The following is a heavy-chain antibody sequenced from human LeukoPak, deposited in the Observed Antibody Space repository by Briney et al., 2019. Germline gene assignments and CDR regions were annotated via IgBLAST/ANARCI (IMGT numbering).Heavy chain of an antibody. CDR2: IYYSGST. J-gene: IGHJ4*02. D-gene: IGHD6-19*01. CDR1: GFIFSDYY. V-gene: IGHV4-38-2*01. Sequence: NAGGSLRLSCAASGFIFSDYYMSWIRQAPGKGLEWIGSIYYSGSTYYNPSLKSRVTISVDTSKNQFSLKLSSVTAADTAVYYCARGAVAGHFDYWGQGTLVTVSS. CDR3: ARGAVAGHFDY.